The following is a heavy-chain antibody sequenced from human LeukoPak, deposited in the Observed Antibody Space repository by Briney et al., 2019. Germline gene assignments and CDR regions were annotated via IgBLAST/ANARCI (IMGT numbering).Heavy chain of an antibody. J-gene: IGHJ4*02. CDR3: ARAHPYSSGWWGYCFDY. CDR2: IYSSGST. D-gene: IGHD6-19*01. CDR1: GGSISANY. V-gene: IGHV4-4*07. Sequence: SETLSLTCTVSGGSISANYWIWMRQPAGKGLEYIGRIYSSGSTNYNPSLKSRVTMSVDTSKNQFSLKLSSVTAADTAVYYCARAHPYSSGWWGYCFDYWGQGTLVTVSS.